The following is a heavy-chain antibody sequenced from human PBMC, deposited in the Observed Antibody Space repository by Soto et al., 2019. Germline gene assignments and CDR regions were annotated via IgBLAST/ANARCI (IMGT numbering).Heavy chain of an antibody. Sequence: PGGSLRLSCAASGFTFSSYSMNWVRQAPGKGLEWVSSISSSSSYIYYADSVKGRFTISRDNAKNSLYLQMNSLRAEDTAVYYCARDDPTYYDFWSGYNYYYYGMDVWGQGTTVTVSS. D-gene: IGHD3-3*01. CDR3: ARDDPTYYDFWSGYNYYYYGMDV. J-gene: IGHJ6*02. V-gene: IGHV3-21*01. CDR1: GFTFSSYS. CDR2: ISSSSSYI.